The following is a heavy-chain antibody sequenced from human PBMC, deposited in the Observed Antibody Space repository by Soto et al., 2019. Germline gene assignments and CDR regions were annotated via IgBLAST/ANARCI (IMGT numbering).Heavy chain of an antibody. CDR3: ATGRVRGVMPYYGMDV. CDR1: GGSISSSSYY. CDR2: IYYSGST. Sequence: QLQLQESGPGLVKPSETLSLTCTVSGGSISSSSYYWGWIRQPPGKGLEWIGSIYYSGSTYYNPSLKSRVTISVDTSKNQFSLKLSSVTAADTAVYYCATGRVRGVMPYYGMDVWGQGTTVTVSS. V-gene: IGHV4-39*01. J-gene: IGHJ6*02. D-gene: IGHD3-10*01.